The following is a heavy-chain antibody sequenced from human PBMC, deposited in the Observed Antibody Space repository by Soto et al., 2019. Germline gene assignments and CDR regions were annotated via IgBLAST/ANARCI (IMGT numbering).Heavy chain of an antibody. CDR2: IINSGGST. CDR3: AKEQGGGARSGSYHYFEY. V-gene: IGHV3-23*01. J-gene: IGHJ4*02. CDR1: VFTFSIYA. Sequence: GGSLRLCCAASVFTFSIYAMSWVRQAPGKGLEWVSSIINSGGSTFYADSVKGRFTISRDNSRDTLYLQMNSLRSEDTAVYYCAKEQGGGARSGSYHYFEYWGQGALVTVSS. D-gene: IGHD1-26*01.